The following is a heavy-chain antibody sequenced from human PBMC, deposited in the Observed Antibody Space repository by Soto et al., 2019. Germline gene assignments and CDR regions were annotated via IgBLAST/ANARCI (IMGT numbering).Heavy chain of an antibody. J-gene: IGHJ5*02. CDR3: ARLMSAVAAAGNWFDP. CDR1: GGSISSSNW. D-gene: IGHD6-13*01. Sequence: PSETLSLTCAVSGGSISSSNWWSWVRQPPGKGLEWIGDIYHSGSTNYNPSLKSRVTISVDTSKNQFSLKLSSVTAADTAVYYCARLMSAVAAAGNWFDPWGQGTLVTVSS. V-gene: IGHV4-4*02. CDR2: IYHSGST.